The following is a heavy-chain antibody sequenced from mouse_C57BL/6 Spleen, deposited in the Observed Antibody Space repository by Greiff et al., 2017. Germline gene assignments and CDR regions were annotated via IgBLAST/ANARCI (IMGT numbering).Heavy chain of an antibody. Sequence: QVQLQQSGPELVKPGASVKISCKASGYAFSSSWMNWVKQRPGKGLEWIGRIYPGDGDTNYNGKFKGKATLTADKSSSPAYMQLSSLTSEDSAVYFCARSDYYAYYFDYWGQGTTLTVSS. CDR2: IYPGDGDT. D-gene: IGHD1-1*01. CDR3: ARSDYYAYYFDY. CDR1: GYAFSSSW. V-gene: IGHV1-82*01. J-gene: IGHJ2*01.